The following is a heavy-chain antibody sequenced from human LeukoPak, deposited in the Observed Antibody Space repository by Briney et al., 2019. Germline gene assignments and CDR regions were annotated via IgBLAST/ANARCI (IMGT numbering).Heavy chain of an antibody. V-gene: IGHV3-23*01. CDR3: AKFGCRSSTSCPIDY. Sequence: GGSLRLSCAASGFTFSSYSMNWVRQAPGKGLEWVSAISGSGGSTYYADSVKGRFTISRDNSKNTLYPQMNSLRAEDTAVYYCAKFGCRSSTSCPIDYWGQGTLVTVSS. J-gene: IGHJ4*02. CDR2: ISGSGGST. CDR1: GFTFSSYS. D-gene: IGHD2-2*01.